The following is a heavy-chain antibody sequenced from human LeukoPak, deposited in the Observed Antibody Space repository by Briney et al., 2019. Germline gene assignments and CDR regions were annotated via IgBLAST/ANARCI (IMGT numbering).Heavy chain of an antibody. CDR3: ARHSGSYAPRWFDP. D-gene: IGHD1-26*01. Sequence: PSETLSLTGTVPGGSISSSSYYWGWIRQPPGKGLEWIGSIYYSGSTYYNPSLKSRVTISVDTSKNQFSLKLSSVTAADTAVYYCARHSGSYAPRWFDPWGQGTLVTVSS. CDR1: GGSISSSSYY. V-gene: IGHV4-39*07. J-gene: IGHJ5*02. CDR2: IYYSGST.